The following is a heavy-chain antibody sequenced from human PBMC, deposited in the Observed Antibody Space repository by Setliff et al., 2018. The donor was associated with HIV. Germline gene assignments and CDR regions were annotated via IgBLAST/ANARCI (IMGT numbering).Heavy chain of an antibody. CDR3: ARVRSYGSAYDAFDV. CDR2: IYSGGST. V-gene: IGHV4-4*08. Sequence: ETLSLTCTVSGGSIGGYYWSWIRQPPGAGLEWLGCIYSGGSTNYNPSLESRVTISLDTSKNQFSLRLTSVTAADTAVYYCARVRSYGSAYDAFDVWGPGTMVTVSS. CDR1: GGSIGGYY. J-gene: IGHJ3*01. D-gene: IGHD3-10*01.